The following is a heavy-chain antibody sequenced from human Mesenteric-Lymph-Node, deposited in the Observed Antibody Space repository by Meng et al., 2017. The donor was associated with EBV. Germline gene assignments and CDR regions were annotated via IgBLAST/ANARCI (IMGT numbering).Heavy chain of an antibody. CDR3: TRDDRGWLPDH. V-gene: IGHV3-23*04. D-gene: IGHD3-22*01. Sequence: EGERGGSGGGLVRPGGSLRLSCAASGFTFSSCAMSWARQAPGKELEWVSGISGSGDSTYYADSVKGRFTISRDTSKNTLLLQMNSLRAEDTAVYHCTRDDRGWLPDHWGRGTLVTVSS. CDR2: ISGSGDST. J-gene: IGHJ5*02. CDR1: GFTFSSCA.